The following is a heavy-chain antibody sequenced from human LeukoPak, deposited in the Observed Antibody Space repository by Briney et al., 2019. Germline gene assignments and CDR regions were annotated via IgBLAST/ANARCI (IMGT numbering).Heavy chain of an antibody. J-gene: IGHJ5*02. Sequence: GGSLRLSCAASGFTFNSYAMSWVRQAPGKGLEWVANIKQDGSEKYYVDSVKGRLTISRDNAKNSLYLQMNSLRAEDTAVYYCARDLGYCSGGSCHNWFDPWGQGTLVTVSS. D-gene: IGHD2-15*01. CDR3: ARDLGYCSGGSCHNWFDP. CDR1: GFTFNSYA. CDR2: IKQDGSEK. V-gene: IGHV3-7*05.